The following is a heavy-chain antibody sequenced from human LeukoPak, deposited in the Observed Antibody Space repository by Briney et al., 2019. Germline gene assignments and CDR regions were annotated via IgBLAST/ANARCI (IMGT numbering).Heavy chain of an antibody. J-gene: IGHJ4*02. Sequence: GGSLRLSCAASGFTFSSDWMHWVRQAPGKGLVWVSRINSDGSSTSYADSVKGRFTISRDNAKNTLYLQMNSLRAEDTAVYYCARVYYDSSGLFDYWGQGTLVTVSS. CDR3: ARVYYDSSGLFDY. CDR2: INSDGSST. D-gene: IGHD3-22*01. CDR1: GFTFSSDW. V-gene: IGHV3-74*01.